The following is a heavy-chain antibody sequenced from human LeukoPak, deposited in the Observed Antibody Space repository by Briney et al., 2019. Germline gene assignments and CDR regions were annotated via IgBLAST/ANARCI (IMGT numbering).Heavy chain of an antibody. CDR1: GFTFSDTW. CDR2: LRSDGSDA. J-gene: IGHJ4*02. Sequence: GGSLRLSCAASGFTFSDTWMHWVRHVPGKGLVWVSRLRSDGSDARYAESVKGRFTISRDNAKNTLYLQMNSLRDDDTAVYYCARDWFRAIDYWGQGTLVTVSS. V-gene: IGHV3-74*01. D-gene: IGHD3-10*01. CDR3: ARDWFRAIDY.